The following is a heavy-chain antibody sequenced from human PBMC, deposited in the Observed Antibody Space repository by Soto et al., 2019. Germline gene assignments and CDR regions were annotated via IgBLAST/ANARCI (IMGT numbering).Heavy chain of an antibody. CDR3: ARGPAAYYYYGMDV. J-gene: IGHJ6*02. D-gene: IGHD2-2*01. CDR1: GYTFTSYS. Sequence: ASVKVSCKASGYTFTSYSMHWVRQAPGQRLEWMGWINAGNGNTKYSQKFQGRVTITRDTSASTAYMELSSLRSEDTAVYYCARGPAAYYYYGMDVWGQGTTVTVSS. CDR2: INAGNGNT. V-gene: IGHV1-3*01.